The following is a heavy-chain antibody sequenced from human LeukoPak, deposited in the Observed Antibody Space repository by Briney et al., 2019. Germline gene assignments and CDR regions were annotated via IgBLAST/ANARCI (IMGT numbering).Heavy chain of an antibody. J-gene: IGHJ5*02. D-gene: IGHD4-17*01. CDR1: GFTFSNYA. V-gene: IGHV3-23*01. CDR2: ISGSGGTT. Sequence: PGGSLRLSCADSGFTFSNYAMSLVRQAPGKGLEWVSAISGSGGTTYYADSVRGRFTISRDNAKNTLYLQMNSLRAEDTAVYYCTRDATVTMGSWFDPWGQGTLVTVSS. CDR3: TRDATVTMGSWFDP.